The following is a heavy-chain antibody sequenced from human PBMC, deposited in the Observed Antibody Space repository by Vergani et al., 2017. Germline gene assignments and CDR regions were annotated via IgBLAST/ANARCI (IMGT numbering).Heavy chain of an antibody. CDR1: GFTFNHYA. CDR3: ARHTTYTDS. CDR2: ISGSGGST. D-gene: IGHD1-1*01. V-gene: IGHV3-23*01. J-gene: IGHJ4*02. Sequence: EVQLLESGGDLVQPGGSLRLSCAASGFTFNHYAMNWVRQAPGKGLEWVSGISGSGGSTYYAGSVKGRFTISRDSSKNTLYLQMNSLSAGDTAVYYCARHTTYTDSWGQGTLVTVSS.